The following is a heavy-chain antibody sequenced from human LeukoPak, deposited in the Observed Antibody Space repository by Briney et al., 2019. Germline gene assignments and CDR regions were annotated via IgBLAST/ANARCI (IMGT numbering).Heavy chain of an antibody. CDR3: ARDSDWFFWD. CDR2: IKPDGSEK. Sequence: PGGSLRLSCVVSGFTFNNNWMTWVRQSPGKGPEWVATIKPDGSEKYYVDSVRGRFTISRDNARNSVFLQMNSLGAEDTALYYCARDSDWFFWDWGLGTLVTVSS. D-gene: IGHD3-9*01. V-gene: IGHV3-7*03. J-gene: IGHJ4*02. CDR1: GFTFNNNW.